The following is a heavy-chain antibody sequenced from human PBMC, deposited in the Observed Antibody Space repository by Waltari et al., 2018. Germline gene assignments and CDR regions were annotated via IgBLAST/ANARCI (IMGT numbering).Heavy chain of an antibody. CDR1: GGSISGRAYY. J-gene: IGHJ4*02. D-gene: IGHD1-26*01. CDR3: RRSYYGSYFLDY. CDR2: IHYGGST. Sequence: QVQLQESGPGLVKPSQTLSLICTVSGGSISGRAYYGNWIRQHPGKGLEWIGYIHYGGSTYYNPSLRSRVNVSVDTSKNNFSLNLTSVTAADTAVYYCRRSYYGSYFLDYWGQGTVVTVSS. V-gene: IGHV4-31*03.